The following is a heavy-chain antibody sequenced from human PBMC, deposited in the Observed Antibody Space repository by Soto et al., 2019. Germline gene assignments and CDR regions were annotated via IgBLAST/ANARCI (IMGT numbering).Heavy chain of an antibody. V-gene: IGHV3-21*01. CDR3: ARANGDYGRSFAY. J-gene: IGHJ4*02. Sequence: EVQLVESGGGLVKPGGSLRLSCAASGFTFSSYSMNWVRQAPGKGLEWVSSISSSSSYIYYADSVKGRFTISRENAKNSLYLQMNSLRAEDTAVYYCARANGDYGRSFAYWGQGTLVTVSS. CDR2: ISSSSSYI. CDR1: GFTFSSYS. D-gene: IGHD4-17*01.